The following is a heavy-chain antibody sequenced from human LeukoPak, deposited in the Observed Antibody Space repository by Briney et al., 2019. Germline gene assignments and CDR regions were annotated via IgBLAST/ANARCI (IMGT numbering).Heavy chain of an antibody. V-gene: IGHV1-2*06. J-gene: IGHJ3*02. Sequence: ASVKVSXKASGYTFTGYYMHWVRQAPGQGLEWMGRINPNSGGTNYAQKFQGRVTMTRDTSISTAYMELSRLRSDDTAVYYCARSIGDYYDSSGYYYSAFDIWGQGTMVTVSS. CDR2: INPNSGGT. D-gene: IGHD3-22*01. CDR3: ARSIGDYYDSSGYYYSAFDI. CDR1: GYTFTGYY.